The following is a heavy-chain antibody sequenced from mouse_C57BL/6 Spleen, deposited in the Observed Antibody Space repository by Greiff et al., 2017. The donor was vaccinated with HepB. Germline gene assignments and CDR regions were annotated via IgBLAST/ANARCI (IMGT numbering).Heavy chain of an antibody. V-gene: IGHV5-4*01. CDR1: GFTFSSYA. Sequence: EVKLMESGGGLVKPGGSLKLSCAASGFTFSSYAMSWVRQTPEKRLEWVATISDGGSYTYYPDNVKGRFTISRDNAKNNLYLQMSHLKSEDTAMYYCARENYSNYVGYFDVWGTGTTVTVSS. J-gene: IGHJ1*03. D-gene: IGHD2-5*01. CDR2: ISDGGSYT. CDR3: ARENYSNYVGYFDV.